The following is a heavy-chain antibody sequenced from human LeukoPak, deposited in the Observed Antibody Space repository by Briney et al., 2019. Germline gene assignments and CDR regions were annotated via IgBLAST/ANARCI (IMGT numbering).Heavy chain of an antibody. Sequence: GGSLRLSCAASGFTFSDHYMDWVRQAPGKGLEWVGRTRNKANSYTTEYAASVKGRFTTSRDDSKNSLYLQMNSLKTEDTAVYYCVGSLVTPCDYWGQGTLVTVSS. V-gene: IGHV3-72*01. CDR2: TRNKANSYTT. CDR1: GFTFSDHY. D-gene: IGHD2-21*02. J-gene: IGHJ4*02. CDR3: VGSLVTPCDY.